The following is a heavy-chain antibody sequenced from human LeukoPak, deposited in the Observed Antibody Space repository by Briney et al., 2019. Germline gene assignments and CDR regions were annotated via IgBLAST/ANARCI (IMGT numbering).Heavy chain of an antibody. J-gene: IGHJ4*02. V-gene: IGHV3-23*01. Sequence: PGGSLRLSCAASGFTFSSYAMSWVRQAPGKGLEWVSGISGSGGSTSYADSVKGRFTISRDNSKNTLYLQMNRLRAEDTAVYYCAKRIAVTGPYFDYWGQGTLVTVSS. D-gene: IGHD6-19*01. CDR1: GFTFSSYA. CDR2: ISGSGGST. CDR3: AKRIAVTGPYFDY.